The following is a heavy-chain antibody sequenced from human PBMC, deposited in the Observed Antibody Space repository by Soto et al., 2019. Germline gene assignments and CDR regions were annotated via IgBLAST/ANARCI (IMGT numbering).Heavy chain of an antibody. D-gene: IGHD5-18*01. Sequence: EVQLVDSGGGLVQPGRSLRLSCAASGFTFDIYAMHWVRQAPGKGLEWVASISWNSGTRGCADSVKGRFTISRDNAKNSLYLQMDSLRTEDTAFYYCAKELGGYSYGYELDHWGQGTLVAVSS. CDR1: GFTFDIYA. CDR3: AKELGGYSYGYELDH. V-gene: IGHV3-9*01. CDR2: ISWNSGTR. J-gene: IGHJ4*02.